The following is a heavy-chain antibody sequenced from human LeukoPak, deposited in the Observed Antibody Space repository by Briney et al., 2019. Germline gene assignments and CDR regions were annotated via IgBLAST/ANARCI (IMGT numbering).Heavy chain of an antibody. Sequence: GGSLRLSCVASGFTFSSYWMTWVRQAPGKGLEWVANINKDGSANEDSVKGRFTISRDNAKNSLYLQMNSLRVEDAAVYYCARRAGAYSHPYDYWGQGTLVTVSS. J-gene: IGHJ4*02. CDR3: ARRAGAYSHPYDY. CDR1: GFTFSSYW. CDR2: INKDGSA. V-gene: IGHV3-7*03. D-gene: IGHD4/OR15-4a*01.